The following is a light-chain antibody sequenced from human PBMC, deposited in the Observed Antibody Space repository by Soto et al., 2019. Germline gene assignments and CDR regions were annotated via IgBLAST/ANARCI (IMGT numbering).Light chain of an antibody. CDR3: QQYGTLIT. J-gene: IGKJ1*01. V-gene: IGKV3-15*01. CDR1: QSVSSN. Sequence: EIVMTQSPGTLSVSPGESATLSCRTSQSVSSNLAWYQQKPGQAPRLLIYGASTRATGIPARFSGSGSGTEFTLTISRLEPEDSAVYYCQQYGTLITLGQGTKVDIK. CDR2: GAS.